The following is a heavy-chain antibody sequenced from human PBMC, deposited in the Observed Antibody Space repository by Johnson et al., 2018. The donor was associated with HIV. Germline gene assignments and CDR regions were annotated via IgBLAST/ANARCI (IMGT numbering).Heavy chain of an antibody. CDR2: IRYDGSNK. J-gene: IGHJ3*02. CDR3: AVLCSGCADAFDM. D-gene: IGHD3-10*01. Sequence: QVQLVESGGGVVQPGGSLRLSCVASGFTFSSYGIHWVRQAPGKGLEWVAFIRYDGSNKYYVDSVKGRFTISRDNAKNSLYLQMNSLRAEDTAWYYCAVLCSGCADAFDMWGQGTMVTVS. CDR1: GFTFSSYG. V-gene: IGHV3-30*02.